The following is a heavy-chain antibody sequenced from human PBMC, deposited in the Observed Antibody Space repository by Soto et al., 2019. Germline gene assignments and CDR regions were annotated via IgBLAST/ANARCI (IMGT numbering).Heavy chain of an antibody. CDR2: VYYSGST. CDR3: ARGQNLGGSTFDI. J-gene: IGHJ3*02. CDR1: GGSIFSHY. D-gene: IGHD3-16*01. V-gene: IGHV4-59*11. Sequence: SQTLSLTCTVSGGSIFSHYWGWIRQPPGKGLEWIAYVYYSGSTNYNPSLKSRVTISVDMSNNQFSLRLNSVTAADTAVYYCARGQNLGGSTFDIWGQGTTVTVSS.